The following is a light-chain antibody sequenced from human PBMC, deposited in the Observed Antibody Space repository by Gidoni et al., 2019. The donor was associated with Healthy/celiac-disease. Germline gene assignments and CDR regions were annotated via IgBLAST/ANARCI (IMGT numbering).Light chain of an antibody. CDR1: QSISSW. V-gene: IGKV1-5*03. CDR2: KAS. CDR3: QQYNSYPTWT. J-gene: IGKJ1*01. Sequence: DIQMSQSPSTLSASVGDRVTITCRASQSISSWFAWYQQKPGKAPKLLIYKASSLESGVPSRFSGRGSGTEFNLTISSLQPDDCATYYCQQYNSYPTWTFXQXTKVEIK.